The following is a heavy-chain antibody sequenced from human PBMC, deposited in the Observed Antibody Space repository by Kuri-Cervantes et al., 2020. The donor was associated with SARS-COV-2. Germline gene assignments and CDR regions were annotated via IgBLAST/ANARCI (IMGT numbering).Heavy chain of an antibody. CDR2: ISSNGGST. V-gene: IGHV3-64*02. Sequence: GGSLRLSCAASGFTFSSYAMHWVRQAPGKGLEYVSAISSNGGSTYYADSVKGRFTISRDNSKNTLYLQMGSLRAEDMAVYYCARDFADGMVIAMGGSWFDPWGQGTLVTVSS. CDR3: ARDFADGMVIAMGGSWFDP. CDR1: GFTFSSYA. D-gene: IGHD2-21*01. J-gene: IGHJ5*02.